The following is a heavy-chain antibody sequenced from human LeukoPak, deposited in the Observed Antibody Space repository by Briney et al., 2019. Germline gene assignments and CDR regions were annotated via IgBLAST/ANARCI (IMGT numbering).Heavy chain of an antibody. J-gene: IGHJ3*02. CDR2: ISGSGGST. D-gene: IGHD5-18*01. CDR1: GFTFSLYS. CDR3: AKDILRGYSYGLDAFDI. V-gene: IGHV3-23*01. Sequence: PGGSLRLSCAASGFTFSLYSMNWVRQAPGKGLEWVSAISGSGGSTYYADSVKGRFTISRDNSKNTLYLQMNSLRAEDTAVYYCAKDILRGYSYGLDAFDIWGQGTMVTVSS.